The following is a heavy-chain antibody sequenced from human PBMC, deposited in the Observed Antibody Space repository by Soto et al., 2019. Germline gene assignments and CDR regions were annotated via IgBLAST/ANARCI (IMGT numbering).Heavy chain of an antibody. CDR3: ARESYYDSSDQGLFDY. CDR1: GFTFSSYA. J-gene: IGHJ4*02. V-gene: IGHV3-30-3*01. Sequence: SLRLSCAASGFTFSSYAMHWVRQAPGKGLEWVAVISYDGSNKYYADSVKGRFTISRDNSKNTLYLQMNSLRAEDTAVYYCARESYYDSSDQGLFDYWGQGTLVTVSS. D-gene: IGHD3-22*01. CDR2: ISYDGSNK.